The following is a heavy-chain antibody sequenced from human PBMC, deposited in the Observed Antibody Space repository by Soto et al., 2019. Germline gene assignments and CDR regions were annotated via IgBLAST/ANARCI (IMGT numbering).Heavy chain of an antibody. Sequence: GGSLRLSCAASGFTFSSYAMHWVRQAPGKGLEWVAVISYDGSNKYYADSVKGRFTISRDNSKNTLYLQMNSLRAEDTAVYYCARDGFNYGDSYFDYWGQGTLVTVSS. V-gene: IGHV3-30-3*01. CDR1: GFTFSSYA. CDR2: ISYDGSNK. CDR3: ARDGFNYGDSYFDY. D-gene: IGHD4-17*01. J-gene: IGHJ4*02.